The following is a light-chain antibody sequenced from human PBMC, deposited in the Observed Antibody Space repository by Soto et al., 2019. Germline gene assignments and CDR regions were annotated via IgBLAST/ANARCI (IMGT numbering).Light chain of an antibody. CDR1: SSNIGSNY. CDR3: AAWDGSLSGWV. V-gene: IGLV1-47*02. CDR2: SNN. J-gene: IGLJ3*02. Sequence: QSVLTQPPSASGTPGQRVTISCSGSSSNIGSNYVYWYQQLPGTAPKLLIYSNNQRPSGVPDRFSGSKSGTSASLAISGLRSEDEADYYCAAWDGSLSGWVFGGGTQLTVL.